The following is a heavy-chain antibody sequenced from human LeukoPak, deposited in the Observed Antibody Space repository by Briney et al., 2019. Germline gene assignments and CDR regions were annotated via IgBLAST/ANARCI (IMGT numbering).Heavy chain of an antibody. Sequence: GASVKVSCKASGYTFTGYYMHWVRQAPGQGLEWMGRINPNSGGTNYAQKFQGRVTMTRDTSISTAYMELSRLRSDDTAVYYCARESGSSSGIDYWGQGTLVTVSS. CDR1: GYTFTGYY. CDR3: ARESGSSSGIDY. J-gene: IGHJ4*01. CDR2: INPNSGGT. V-gene: IGHV1-2*06. D-gene: IGHD6-6*01.